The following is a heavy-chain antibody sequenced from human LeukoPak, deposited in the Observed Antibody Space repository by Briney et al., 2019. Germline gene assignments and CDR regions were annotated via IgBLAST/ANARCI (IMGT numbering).Heavy chain of an antibody. V-gene: IGHV3-13*01. CDR1: GFSFSSYD. Sequence: GGSLRLSCAGSGFSFSSYDMLWVRQATGKGLEWVSAIGSGGDTYYAGSVRGRFTISRESAKNSFYLQMNSLSAGDTAVYFCARAVAGTDEIDSWGQGTLVTVSS. CDR3: ARAVAGTDEIDS. D-gene: IGHD6-19*01. CDR2: IGSGGDT. J-gene: IGHJ4*02.